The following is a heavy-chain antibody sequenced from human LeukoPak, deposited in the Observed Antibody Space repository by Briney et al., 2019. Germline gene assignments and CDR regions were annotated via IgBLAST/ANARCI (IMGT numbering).Heavy chain of an antibody. Sequence: SETLSLTCALYGGSFSGYYWSWIRQPPGKGLEWIGEINHSGSTNYNPSLKSRVTISVDTSKNQFSLKLSSVTAADTAVYYCARSKPGYYYGSGSYYHWGQGTLVTVSS. CDR1: GGSFSGYY. J-gene: IGHJ5*02. CDR3: ARSKPGYYYGSGSYYH. V-gene: IGHV4-34*01. D-gene: IGHD3-10*01. CDR2: INHSGST.